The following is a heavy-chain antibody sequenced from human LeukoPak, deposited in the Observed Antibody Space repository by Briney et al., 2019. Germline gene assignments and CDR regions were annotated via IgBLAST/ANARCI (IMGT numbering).Heavy chain of an antibody. Sequence: GGSLRLSCAASGFTFSGSAMTWVRQAPGKGLEWVSTIRGIATTTYYADSVKGRFTISRGNSKNTLYLQMNSLRAEDTAVYYCAKDGLVAWAAWGQGALVTVSS. V-gene: IGHV3-23*01. CDR2: IRGIATTT. D-gene: IGHD2-2*01. J-gene: IGHJ4*02. CDR1: GFTFSGSA. CDR3: AKDGLVAWAA.